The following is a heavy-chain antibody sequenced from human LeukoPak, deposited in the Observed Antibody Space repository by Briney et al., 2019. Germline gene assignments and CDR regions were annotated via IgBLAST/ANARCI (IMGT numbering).Heavy chain of an antibody. J-gene: IGHJ3*02. Sequence: PSETLSLSCTVSGGSISSYYWSWIRQPPGKGLAWIGYIYYSGSTNYNPSLKSRVTISVDTSKNPFSLKLSSVTAADTAVYYCATSMGDYVTNDAFDIWGQGTMVTVSS. CDR3: ATSMGDYVTNDAFDI. CDR2: IYYSGST. V-gene: IGHV4-59*01. CDR1: GGSISSYY. D-gene: IGHD4-17*01.